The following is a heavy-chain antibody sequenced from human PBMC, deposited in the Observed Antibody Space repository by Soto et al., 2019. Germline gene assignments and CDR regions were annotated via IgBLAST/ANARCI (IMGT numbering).Heavy chain of an antibody. Sequence: SETLSLTCSVSGDYIHVGGYYWTWIRQRPGKGLEWMGYIYYTGKTYYNPSLESRLTMSVDRSKNQFSLRLTSVTAADTAVYFCGRGLTSNANCIDPWGQGTLVTVSS. V-gene: IGHV4-30-4*01. J-gene: IGHJ5*02. CDR3: GRGLTSNANCIDP. D-gene: IGHD2-2*01. CDR1: GDYIHVGGYY. CDR2: IYYTGKT.